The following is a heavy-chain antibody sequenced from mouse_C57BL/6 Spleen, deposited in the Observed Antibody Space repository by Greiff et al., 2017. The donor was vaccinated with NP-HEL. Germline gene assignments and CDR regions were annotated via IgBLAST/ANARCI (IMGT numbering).Heavy chain of an antibody. V-gene: IGHV1-69*01. CDR2: IDPSDSYT. J-gene: IGHJ4*01. CDR3: ARWVGKGGYYYAMDY. Sequence: QVQLQQPGAELVMPGASVKLSCKASGYTFTSYWMHWVKQRPGQGLEWIGEIDPSDSYTNYPPQFKGKSTLTVDKSSSTAYMQLSGLTSEDSAVYYWARWVGKGGYYYAMDYWGQGTSVTVSS. D-gene: IGHD2-1*01. CDR1: GYTFTSYW.